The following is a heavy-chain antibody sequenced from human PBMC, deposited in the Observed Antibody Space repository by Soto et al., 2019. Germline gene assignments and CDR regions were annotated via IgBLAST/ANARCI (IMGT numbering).Heavy chain of an antibody. CDR3: ATTYSKRMVGDNNLNWFDP. CDR2: IIPILGIA. Sequence: QVQLVQSGAEVKKPGSSVKVSCKASGGTFSSYTISWVRQAPGQGLEWMGRIIPILGIANYAQKFQGRVTINEDKSTSTAYMELSSLRSEDTAVYYCATTYSKRMVGDNNLNWFDPWGQGTLVTVSS. J-gene: IGHJ5*02. V-gene: IGHV1-69*02. D-gene: IGHD1-26*01. CDR1: GGTFSSYT.